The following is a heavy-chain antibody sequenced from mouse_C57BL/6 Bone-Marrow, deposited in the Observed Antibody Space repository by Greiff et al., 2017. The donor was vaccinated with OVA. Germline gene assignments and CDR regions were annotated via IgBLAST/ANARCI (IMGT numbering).Heavy chain of an antibody. D-gene: IGHD1-1*01. Sequence: EVKLQESGAELVRPGASVKLSCTASGFNIKDDYMHWVKQRPEQGLEWIGWIDPENGDTEYASKFQGKATITADTSSNTAYLQLSSLTSEDTAVYYCTTRSPYFDYWGQGTTLTVSS. V-gene: IGHV14-4*01. J-gene: IGHJ2*01. CDR3: TTRSPYFDY. CDR2: IDPENGDT. CDR1: GFNIKDDY.